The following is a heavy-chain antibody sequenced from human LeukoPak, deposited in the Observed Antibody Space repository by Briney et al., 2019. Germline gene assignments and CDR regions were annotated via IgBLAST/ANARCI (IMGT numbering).Heavy chain of an antibody. V-gene: IGHV1-69*13. D-gene: IGHD4-23*01. J-gene: IGHJ4*02. Sequence: ASVKVSCKASEYIFTTYTLNWVRQAPGQGLDWMGGIIPIFGTANYAQKFQGRVTITADESTSTAYMELSSLRSEDTAVYYCARVEGNFAFDYWGQGTLVTVSS. CDR3: ARVEGNFAFDY. CDR2: IIPIFGTA. CDR1: EYIFTTYT.